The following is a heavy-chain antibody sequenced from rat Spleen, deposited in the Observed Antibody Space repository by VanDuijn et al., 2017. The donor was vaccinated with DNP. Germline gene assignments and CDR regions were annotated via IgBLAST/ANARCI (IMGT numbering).Heavy chain of an antibody. CDR1: RFIFNNYW. D-gene: IGHD1-4*01. CDR3: ARHVLPLRVWDY. CDR2: ITGRGGST. J-gene: IGHJ2*01. V-gene: IGHV5-31*01. Sequence: EVRLVESGGGLVQPGRSLKLSCVASRFIFNNYWMTWFRQLPGMGLEWVASITGRGGSTYYPDSVKGRFTISRDNAKNTLYLQMNSLRSEDTATYYCARHVLPLRVWDYWGQGVMVTVSS.